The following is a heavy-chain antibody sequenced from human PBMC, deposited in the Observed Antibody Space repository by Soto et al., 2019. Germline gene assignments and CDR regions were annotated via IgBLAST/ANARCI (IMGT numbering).Heavy chain of an antibody. J-gene: IGHJ4*02. D-gene: IGHD3-22*01. Sequence: ASVKVSCKASGYTFTSYAMHWVRQAPGQGLEWMGWISAYNGNTNYAQKLQGRVTMTTDTSTSTAYMELRSLRSDDTAVYYCARGLYYYDSSGYGDWGQGTLVTVSS. CDR1: GYTFTSYA. CDR2: ISAYNGNT. V-gene: IGHV1-18*01. CDR3: ARGLYYYDSSGYGD.